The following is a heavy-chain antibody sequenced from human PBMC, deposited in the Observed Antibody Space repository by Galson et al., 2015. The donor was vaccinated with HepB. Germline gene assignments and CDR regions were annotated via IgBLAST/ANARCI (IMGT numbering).Heavy chain of an antibody. CDR1: GYTFTSYA. Sequence: SVKVSCKASGYTFTSYAMHWVRQAPGQRLEWMGWINAGNGNTKYSQKFQGRVTITRDTSASTAYMELSSLRSEDTAVYYCARARRGITSSRIGGYLGDNWFDPWGQGTLVTVSS. V-gene: IGHV1-3*01. CDR2: INAGNGNT. CDR3: ARARRGITSSRIGGYLGDNWFDP. D-gene: IGHD2-2*01. J-gene: IGHJ5*02.